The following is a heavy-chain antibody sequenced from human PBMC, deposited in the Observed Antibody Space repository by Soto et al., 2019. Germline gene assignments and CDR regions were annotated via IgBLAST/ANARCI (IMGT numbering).Heavy chain of an antibody. D-gene: IGHD3-16*01. J-gene: IGHJ4*02. V-gene: IGHV3-74*01. Sequence: EVQLAESGGGLIQPGGSLRLSCATSGFTFSRYWIHWVRQAPGEGLVWVSRISGDGVYTDYAESVKGRFTVSRDIAKSTGYLQMNNLRAEDTAIYYCARLGFVGEGDFWGQGILVTVSS. CDR1: GFTFSRYW. CDR3: ARLGFVGEGDF. CDR2: ISGDGVYT.